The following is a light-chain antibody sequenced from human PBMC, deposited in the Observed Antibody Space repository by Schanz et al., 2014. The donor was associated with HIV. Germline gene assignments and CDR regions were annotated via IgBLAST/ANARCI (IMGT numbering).Light chain of an antibody. CDR2: DVT. CDR3: CSYAGSRSV. Sequence: QSALTQPASVAGSPGQLITISCTGTSSDVGGYNYVSWYQQHPGKAPKLMIYDVTERPSGVPDRLSGSKSGNTASLTISGLQAEDEAEYYCCSYAGSRSVFGGGTKLTVL. V-gene: IGLV2-14*03. CDR1: SSDVGGYNY. J-gene: IGLJ3*02.